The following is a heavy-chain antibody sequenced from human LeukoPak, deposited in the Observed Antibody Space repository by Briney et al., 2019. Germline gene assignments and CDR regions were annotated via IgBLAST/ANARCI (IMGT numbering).Heavy chain of an antibody. Sequence: PGGSLRLSCAASGFTFRSYWMDCVRQAPGKGLEWVANIKQDGSELYYVDSVKGRFTISRDNTKNSLFLHMSSLRAEDTAVYFCARVSPNTVTTLQYFDYWGQGTLVTVSS. J-gene: IGHJ4*02. CDR2: IKQDGSEL. V-gene: IGHV3-7*01. CDR1: GFTFRSYW. CDR3: ARVSPNTVTTLQYFDY. D-gene: IGHD4-17*01.